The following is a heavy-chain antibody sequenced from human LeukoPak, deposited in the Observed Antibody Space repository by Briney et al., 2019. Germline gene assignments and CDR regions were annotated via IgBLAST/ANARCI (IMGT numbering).Heavy chain of an antibody. Sequence: GGSLRLXCGASGFTYSDYYMSWIRQAPGKGLESVSYISSSGSTIYYADSVKGRFTISRDNAKNSLYLQMNSLRAEDTAVYYCARASGGYCSGGSCYVHWGQGTLVTVSS. V-gene: IGHV3-11*04. CDR1: GFTYSDYY. J-gene: IGHJ4*02. CDR2: ISSSGSTI. D-gene: IGHD2-15*01. CDR3: ARASGGYCSGGSCYVH.